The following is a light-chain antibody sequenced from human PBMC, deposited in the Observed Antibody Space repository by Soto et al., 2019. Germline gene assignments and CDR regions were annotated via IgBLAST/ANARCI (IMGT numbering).Light chain of an antibody. CDR2: DND. Sequence: SYELTQPPSVSVAPGQTARFTCGGSNIAAKAVHWFQQRPGQAPVLVVYDNDDRPSGIPERFSGSTSGNTATLTIRRVEAGDEADYYCQLWDGGSRHVVFGGGTKLTVL. V-gene: IGLV3-21*02. J-gene: IGLJ2*01. CDR3: QLWDGGSRHVV. CDR1: NIAAKA.